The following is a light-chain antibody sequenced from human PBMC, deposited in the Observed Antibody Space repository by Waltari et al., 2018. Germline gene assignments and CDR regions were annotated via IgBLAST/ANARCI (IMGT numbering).Light chain of an antibody. CDR3: QQYYIAQYT. V-gene: IGKV4-1*01. Sequence: DIVMTQSPDSLTVSLGERAPPNCKSSQSVLFSSDNKNYLAWYQQKPGQPPKLLIYWASTRESGVPDRFSGSGSGTDFTLTISSLQAEDVAVYFCQQYYIAQYTFGQGTKLEIK. CDR2: WAS. J-gene: IGKJ2*01. CDR1: QSVLFSSDNKNY.